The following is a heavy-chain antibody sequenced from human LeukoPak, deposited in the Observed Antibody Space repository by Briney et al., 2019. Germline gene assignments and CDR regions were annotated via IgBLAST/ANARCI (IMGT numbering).Heavy chain of an antibody. CDR2: INPNSGGT. D-gene: IGHD4-17*01. V-gene: IGHV1-2*02. J-gene: IGHJ4*02. CDR3: ARILRLATLFDYVENS. Sequence: ASVKVSCKASGYTFTGYYMHWVRQAPGQGLEWMGWINPNSGGTNCAQKFQGRVTMTRDTSISTAYMELSRLRSDDTAVYYCARILRLATLFDYVENSWGQGTLVTVSS. CDR1: GYTFTGYY.